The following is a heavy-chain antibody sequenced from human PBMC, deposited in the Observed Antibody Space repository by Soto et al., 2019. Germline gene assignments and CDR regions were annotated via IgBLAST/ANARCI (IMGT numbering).Heavy chain of an antibody. CDR3: ARDWYDDSSSWYPRQPFRPYYYYYGMDV. V-gene: IGHV1-69*13. D-gene: IGHD6-13*01. J-gene: IGHJ6*02. Sequence: GASVKVSCKASGGTFSGYAISWVRQAPGQGLEWMGGIIPIFGTANYAQKFQGRVTITADESTSTAYMELSSLRSEDTAVYYCARDWYDDSSSWYPRQPFRPYYYYYGMDVWGQGTTVTVSS. CDR1: GGTFSGYA. CDR2: IIPIFGTA.